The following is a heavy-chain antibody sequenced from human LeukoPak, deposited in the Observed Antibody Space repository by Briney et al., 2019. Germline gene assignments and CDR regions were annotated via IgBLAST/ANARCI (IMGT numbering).Heavy chain of an antibody. J-gene: IGHJ6*02. D-gene: IGHD2-2*01. CDR2: ISAYNGNT. CDR1: GYTFTSYG. V-gene: IGHV1-18*01. CDR3: ARGAVVVPAAMLDYYYYGMDV. Sequence: ASVKVSCKASGYTFTSYGISWVRQAPGQGLEWMGWISAYNGNTNYAQKLQGRVTMTTDTSTSTAYMELRSLRSDDTAVYYCARGAVVVPAAMLDYYYYGMDVWGQGTTVTVSS.